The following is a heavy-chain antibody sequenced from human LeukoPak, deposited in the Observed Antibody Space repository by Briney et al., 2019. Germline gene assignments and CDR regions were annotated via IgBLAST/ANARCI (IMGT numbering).Heavy chain of an antibody. CDR1: GGSISSYY. Sequence: SETLSLICTVSGGSISSYYWSWIRQPPGKGLEWIGYIYYSGSTNYNPSLKSRVTISVDTSKNQFSLKLSSVTAADTAVYYCARLEIPNWFDPWGQGTLVTVSS. CDR2: IYYSGST. J-gene: IGHJ5*02. V-gene: IGHV4-59*08. CDR3: ARLEIPNWFDP. D-gene: IGHD1-1*01.